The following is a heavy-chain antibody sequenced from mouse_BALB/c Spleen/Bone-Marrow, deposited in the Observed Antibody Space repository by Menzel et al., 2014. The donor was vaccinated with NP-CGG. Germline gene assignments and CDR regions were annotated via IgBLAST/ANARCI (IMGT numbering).Heavy chain of an antibody. D-gene: IGHD1-1*01. CDR2: IDPANGNT. J-gene: IGHJ3*01. V-gene: IGHV14-3*02. CDR1: GFNIKDTY. CDR3: APYYFGSSSFAY. Sequence: VQLQQSGAELVKPGASVKLSCTASGFNIKDTYMHWVKQRPEQGLEWIGRIDPANGNTKYDPKFQGKASITADTSSNTAYLQLSSLTSEDPAVYYCAPYYFGSSSFAYWGQGTLVTASA.